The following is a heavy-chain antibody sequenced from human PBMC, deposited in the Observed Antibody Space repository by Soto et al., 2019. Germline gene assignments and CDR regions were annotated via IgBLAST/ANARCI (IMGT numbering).Heavy chain of an antibody. D-gene: IGHD6-19*01. CDR2: IDYTGST. J-gene: IGHJ4*02. CDR1: SGGSISTYY. CDR3: ARNWSSVAGRFHFDY. V-gene: IGHV4-59*01. Sequence: SETLSLTCTVSSGGSISTYYWSWIRQPPGKGLEWIGYIDYTGSTDYNPSLNSRVTMSLDTSKNQLSLKLHSVTAADTAVYYCARNWSSVAGRFHFDYWGQGALVTVSS.